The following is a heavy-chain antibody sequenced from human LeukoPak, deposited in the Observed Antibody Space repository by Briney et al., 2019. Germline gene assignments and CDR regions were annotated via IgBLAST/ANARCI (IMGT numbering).Heavy chain of an antibody. D-gene: IGHD6-13*01. V-gene: IGHV4-39*01. CDR3: ARHKGIAAAGTPGPFDP. Sequence: PSETLSLTCTVSGGSISSSSYYWGWIRQPPGRGLEWIGSIYYSGSTYYNPSLKSRVTISVDTSKNQFSLKLSSVTAADTAVYYCARHKGIAAAGTPGPFDPWGQGTLVTVSS. CDR2: IYYSGST. J-gene: IGHJ5*02. CDR1: GGSISSSSYY.